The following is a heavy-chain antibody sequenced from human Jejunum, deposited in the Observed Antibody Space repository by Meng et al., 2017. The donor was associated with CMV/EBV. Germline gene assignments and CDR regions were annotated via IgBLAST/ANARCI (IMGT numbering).Heavy chain of an antibody. CDR2: MNPTSGNT. CDR3: ARDYGGNSGWFDP. D-gene: IGHD4-23*01. J-gene: IGHJ5*02. CDR1: GYTLPNYD. V-gene: IGHV1-8*01. Sequence: SGYTLPNYDINWVRQATGQGLEWMGWMNPTSGNTGSAQKFQGRVILTRDISISTAYMELSNLRPEDSAIYYCARDYGGNSGWFDPWGQGTLVTVSS.